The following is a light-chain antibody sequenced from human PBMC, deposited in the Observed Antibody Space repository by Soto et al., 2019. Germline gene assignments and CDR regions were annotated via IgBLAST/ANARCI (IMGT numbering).Light chain of an antibody. CDR1: QSVSSN. CDR3: QQYNSWPRT. V-gene: IGKV3-15*01. J-gene: IGKJ1*01. Sequence: IVMTQSPATLSVSPVERATLSCRASQSVSSNLAWYQQKPGQAPRLLIYGASTRATGIPARFSGSGSGTEFTLTISSLQSEDFAVYYCQQYNSWPRTFGQGTKVDI. CDR2: GAS.